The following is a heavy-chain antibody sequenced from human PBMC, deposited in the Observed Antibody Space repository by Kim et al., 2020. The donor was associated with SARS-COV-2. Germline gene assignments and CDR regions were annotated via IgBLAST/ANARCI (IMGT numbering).Heavy chain of an antibody. Sequence: GGSLRLSCAGSGFTFSSYGMHWVRQAPGKGLEWVAVISYDGSNKYYADSVKGRFTISRDNSKNTLYLQMNSLRAEDTAVYYCASDIVVVPAATQNDSSGWYDRAPVYYYGMDVWGQGTTVTVSS. CDR2: ISYDGSNK. J-gene: IGHJ6*02. CDR3: ASDIVVVPAATQNDSSGWYDRAPVYYYGMDV. D-gene: IGHD2-2*01. CDR1: GFTFSSYG. V-gene: IGHV3-30*03.